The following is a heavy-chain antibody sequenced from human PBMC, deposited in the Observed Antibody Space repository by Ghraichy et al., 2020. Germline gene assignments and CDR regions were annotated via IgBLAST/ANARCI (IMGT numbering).Heavy chain of an antibody. D-gene: IGHD1-1*01. CDR3: AKDGRPPSSTTGTTPQGGNYFDY. CDR2: ISGSGSST. Sequence: GGSLRLSCAASGFTFSSYAMSWVRQAPGKGLEWVSAISGSGSSTYYADSVKGRFTISRDNSKNTLYLQMNSLRAEDTAVYYCAKDGRPPSSTTGTTPQGGNYFDYWGQGTLVTVSS. CDR1: GFTFSSYA. V-gene: IGHV3-23*01. J-gene: IGHJ4*02.